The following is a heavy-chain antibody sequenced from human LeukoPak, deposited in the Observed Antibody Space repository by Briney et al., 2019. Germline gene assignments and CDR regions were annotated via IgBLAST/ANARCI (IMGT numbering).Heavy chain of an antibody. J-gene: IGHJ4*02. CDR1: GGTFSSYA. Sequence: SVKVSCKASGGTFSSYAISWVRQAPGQGLEWMGWIIPIFGTANYAQKFQGRVTITTDESTSTAYMELGSLRSEDTAVYYCAREMGDYYDSSGYSVCFDYWGQGTLVTVSS. CDR2: IIPIFGTA. CDR3: AREMGDYYDSSGYSVCFDY. V-gene: IGHV1-69*05. D-gene: IGHD3-22*01.